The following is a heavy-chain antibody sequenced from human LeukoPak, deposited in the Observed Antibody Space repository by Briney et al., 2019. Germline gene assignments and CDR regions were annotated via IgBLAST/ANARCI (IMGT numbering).Heavy chain of an antibody. CDR3: AELGITMIGGV. Sequence: GGSLRLSCATSGFTFSSYEMNWVRQAPGKGLEWVSYISSSGSTIYYADSVKGRFTISRDNAKNSLYLQMNSLRAEDTAVYYCAELGITMIGGVWGKGTTVTISS. D-gene: IGHD3-10*02. V-gene: IGHV3-48*03. CDR1: GFTFSSYE. CDR2: ISSSGSTI. J-gene: IGHJ6*04.